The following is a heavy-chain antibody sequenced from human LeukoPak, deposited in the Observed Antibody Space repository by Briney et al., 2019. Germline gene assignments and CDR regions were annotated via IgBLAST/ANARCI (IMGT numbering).Heavy chain of an antibody. CDR2: IYYSGST. D-gene: IGHD1-1*01. CDR1: GGSISSYY. J-gene: IGHJ6*03. Sequence: KPSETLSLTCTVSGGSISSYYWSWIRQPPGKGLEWIGYIYYSGSTNYNPSLKSRVTISVDTSKNQFSLKLSSVTAADTAVYYCARSRERGYYYYYYMDVWGKGTTVTVSS. V-gene: IGHV4-59*01. CDR3: ARSRERGYYYYYYMDV.